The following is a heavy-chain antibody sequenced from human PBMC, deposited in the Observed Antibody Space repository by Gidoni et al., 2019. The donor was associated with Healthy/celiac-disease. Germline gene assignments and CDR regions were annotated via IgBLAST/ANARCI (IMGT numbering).Heavy chain of an antibody. CDR2: INAGNGNT. D-gene: IGHD3-10*01. CDR3: ARDLTRLVRSGNDAFDI. J-gene: IGHJ3*02. Sequence: QVQLVQSGAEVKKPGASVKVSCKASGSTFTSYAMHWVRQAPGQRLEWMGWINAGNGNTKYSQKFQGRVTITRDTSASTAYMELSSLRSEDTAVYYCARDLTRLVRSGNDAFDIWGQGTMVTVSS. CDR1: GSTFTSYA. V-gene: IGHV1-3*01.